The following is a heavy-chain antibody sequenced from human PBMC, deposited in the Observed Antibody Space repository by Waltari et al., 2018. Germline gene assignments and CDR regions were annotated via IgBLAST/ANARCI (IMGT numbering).Heavy chain of an antibody. V-gene: IGHV4-59*01. D-gene: IGHD6-6*01. CDR3: AGLPSSSSVDY. CDR1: GGSISSYY. Sequence: QVQLQESGPGLVKPSETLSLTCTVSGGSISSYYWSWIRQPPGKGLEWIGYIYYSGSTNDTPSLKSRVTISVDTSKNQFSLKLSSVTAADTAVYYCAGLPSSSSVDYWGQGTLVTVSS. J-gene: IGHJ4*02. CDR2: IYYSGST.